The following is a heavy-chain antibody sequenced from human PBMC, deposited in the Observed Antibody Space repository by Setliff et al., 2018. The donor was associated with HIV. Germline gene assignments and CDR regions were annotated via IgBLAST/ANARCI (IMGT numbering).Heavy chain of an antibody. CDR1: GFTFSSYA. V-gene: IGHV3-23*01. Sequence: GGSLRLSCAASGFTFSSYAMSWVRQAPGKGLEWVSAISGSGGSTYYADSVKGRFTISRDNSKNTLYLQMNSLRAEDTALYYCARGLSAAASGPDPFDFWGQGTMVTVSS. D-gene: IGHD6-13*01. CDR2: ISGSGGST. J-gene: IGHJ3*01. CDR3: ARGLSAAASGPDPFDF.